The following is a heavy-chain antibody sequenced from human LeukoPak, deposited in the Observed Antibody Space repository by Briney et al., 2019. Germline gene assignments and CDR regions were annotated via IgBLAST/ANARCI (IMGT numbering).Heavy chain of an antibody. CDR2: INSDGSAT. CDR3: ARNLWAFGGVIAPYYFDY. V-gene: IGHV3-74*01. CDR1: GFPFSSYW. D-gene: IGHD3-16*02. Sequence: PGGSLRLSCAASGFPFSSYWMHWVRQVPGKGLLWVSRINSDGSATIYADSVKGRFTISRDNSKNTLYLQMNSLRAEDTAVYYCARNLWAFGGVIAPYYFDYWGQGTLVTVSS. J-gene: IGHJ4*02.